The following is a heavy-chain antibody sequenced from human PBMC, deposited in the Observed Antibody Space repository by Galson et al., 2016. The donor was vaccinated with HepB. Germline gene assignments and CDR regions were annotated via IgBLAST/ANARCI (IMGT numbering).Heavy chain of an antibody. Sequence: SETLSLTCTVSGVSISSYYWSWFRQPPEKGLEWIGYAFYSGITNYNPSLKSRVTISIDTSKNQFSLKLSSVTVADTAVYYCARGEGYNLYWGQGTLVTVSS. D-gene: IGHD5-24*01. CDR3: ARGEGYNLY. J-gene: IGHJ4*02. V-gene: IGHV4-59*08. CDR2: AFYSGIT. CDR1: GVSISSYY.